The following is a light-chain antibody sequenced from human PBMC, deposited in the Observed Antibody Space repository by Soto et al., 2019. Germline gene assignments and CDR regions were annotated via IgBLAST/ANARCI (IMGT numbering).Light chain of an antibody. V-gene: IGLV3-21*04. CDR1: NIGSKS. J-gene: IGLJ2*01. Sequence: SYELTQPPSVSVAPGKTARITCGGNNIGSKSVHWYQQKPGQAPVLVIYYDSDRPSGIPERFSGSNSGNTATLTISRVEAGDEDDDYCYVWVSSSDSPVVFGGGTKLTVL. CDR2: YDS. CDR3: YVWVSSSDSPVV.